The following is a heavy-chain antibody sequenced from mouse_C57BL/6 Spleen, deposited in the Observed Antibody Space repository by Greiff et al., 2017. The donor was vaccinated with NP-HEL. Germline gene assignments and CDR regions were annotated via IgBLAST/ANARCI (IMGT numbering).Heavy chain of an antibody. CDR1: GYTFTSYW. Sequence: QVQLQQPGAELVKPGASVKLSCKASGYTFTSYWMHWVKQRPGQGLEWIGMIHPNSGSTNYNEKFKSKATLTVDKSSSTAYMQLSSLTSEDSAVYYCASADDYGRNYAMDYWGQGTSVTVSS. D-gene: IGHD1-1*01. J-gene: IGHJ4*01. CDR2: IHPNSGST. V-gene: IGHV1-64*01. CDR3: ASADDYGRNYAMDY.